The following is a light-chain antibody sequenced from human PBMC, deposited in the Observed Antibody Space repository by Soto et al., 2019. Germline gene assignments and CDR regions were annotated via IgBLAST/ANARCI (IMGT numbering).Light chain of an antibody. CDR1: QSVSSY. CDR2: DAS. J-gene: IGKJ4*01. V-gene: IGKV3-11*01. Sequence: EIVLTQSPATLSLSPGDRATISCRASQSVSSYLAWYQQKPGQAPRLLIYDASNRATGIPARFSGSGSGTDFTLTISSLEPEDFAVYYCQRRSNWPPTFGGGTKVEIK. CDR3: QRRSNWPPT.